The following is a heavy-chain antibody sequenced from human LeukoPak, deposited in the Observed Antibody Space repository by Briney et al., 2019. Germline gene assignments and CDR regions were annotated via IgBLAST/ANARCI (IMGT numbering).Heavy chain of an antibody. D-gene: IGHD6-6*01. J-gene: IGHJ4*02. CDR2: IQNDGNNR. V-gene: IGHV3-30*02. CDR1: GFTFSSNG. Sequence: GGSLRLSCAASGFTFSSNGMHWVRQAPGKGLECVAFIQNDGNNRKYADSVKGRFTISRDNSKNTLCLQMNSLRAEDTAVYYCARDWGTSSLYLVNWGQGTLVTVSS. CDR3: ARDWGTSSLYLVN.